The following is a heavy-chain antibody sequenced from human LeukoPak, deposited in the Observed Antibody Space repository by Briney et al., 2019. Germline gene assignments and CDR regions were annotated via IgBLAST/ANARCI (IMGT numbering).Heavy chain of an antibody. CDR2: ISSSGRTI. CDR1: GFTFSSHE. Sequence: GGSLRLSCAVSGFTFSSHEMNWVRQAPGKGLEWVSYISSSGRTIFYADSVKGRFTISRDNAKNSLYLQMNSLRAEDTAVYYCARLYSSSSGLRASDYWGQGTLVTVSS. J-gene: IGHJ4*02. CDR3: ARLYSSSSGLRASDY. V-gene: IGHV3-48*03. D-gene: IGHD6-6*01.